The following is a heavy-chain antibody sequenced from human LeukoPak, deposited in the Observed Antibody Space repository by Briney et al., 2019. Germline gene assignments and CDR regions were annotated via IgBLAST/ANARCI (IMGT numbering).Heavy chain of an antibody. V-gene: IGHV1-8*03. CDR3: ARVDFWSGYRGGGY. J-gene: IGHJ4*02. CDR2: MNPNSGDT. CDR1: GYTFTSYD. Sequence: ASVKVSCKASGYTFTSYDINWVRQAPGQGLEWMGWMNPNSGDTVYAQKLQGRVTITRNTSISTAYTELSSLRSEDTAVYYCARVDFWSGYRGGGYWGQGTLVTVSS. D-gene: IGHD3-3*01.